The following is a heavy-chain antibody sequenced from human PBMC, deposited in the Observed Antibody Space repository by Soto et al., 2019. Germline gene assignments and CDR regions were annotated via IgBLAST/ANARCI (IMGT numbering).Heavy chain of an antibody. J-gene: IGHJ2*01. Sequence: TSETLSLTCTVSGGSISSSSYYWGWIRQHPGKGLEWIGSIYYSGSTYYNPSLKSRVTISVDTSKNQFSLKLSSVTAADTAVYYCARRTTVTTNWYFDLWGRGTLVTVSS. CDR2: IYYSGST. V-gene: IGHV4-39*01. D-gene: IGHD4-4*01. CDR3: ARRTTVTTNWYFDL. CDR1: GGSISSSSYY.